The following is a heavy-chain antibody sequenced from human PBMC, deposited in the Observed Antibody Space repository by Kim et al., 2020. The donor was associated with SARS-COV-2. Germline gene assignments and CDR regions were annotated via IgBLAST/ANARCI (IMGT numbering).Heavy chain of an antibody. D-gene: IGHD1-26*01. J-gene: IGHJ4*02. V-gene: IGHV3-23*01. Sequence: GGSLRLSCTASKFTFSSYVMSWVRQAPGKGLEWVSTISDSGGSTYYADSVRGRFTISRDNSKNTLYLQMNSLRAEDTAVYYCAKHPSGKYYWFGYWGQGTLGTVSS. CDR3: AKHPSGKYYWFGY. CDR1: KFTFSSYV. CDR2: ISDSGGST.